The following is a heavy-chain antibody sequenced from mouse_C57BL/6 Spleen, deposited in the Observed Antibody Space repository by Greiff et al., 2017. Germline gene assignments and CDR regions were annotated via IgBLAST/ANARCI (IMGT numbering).Heavy chain of an antibody. CDR1: GYTFTSYW. CDR3: ARDYGSSYWFAY. V-gene: IGHV1-59*01. Sequence: QVQLQQPGAELVRTGTSVKLSCKASGYTFTSYWMHWVKQRPGQGLEWIGVIDPSDSYTNYNQKFKGKATLTVDTSSSTAYMQLSSLTSEDSAVYYCARDYGSSYWFAYWGQGTLVTVSA. CDR2: IDPSDSYT. J-gene: IGHJ3*01. D-gene: IGHD1-1*01.